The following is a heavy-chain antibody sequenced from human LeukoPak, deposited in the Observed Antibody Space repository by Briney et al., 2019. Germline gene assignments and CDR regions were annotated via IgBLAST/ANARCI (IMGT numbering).Heavy chain of an antibody. V-gene: IGHV4-38-2*02. CDR3: ARDPLTTYDFWSGYGSYYYYYYMDV. CDR2: IYHSGST. CDR1: GYSISSGYY. J-gene: IGHJ6*03. Sequence: SETLSLTCAVSGYSISSGYYWGWIRQPPGKGLEWIGSIYHSGSTYYNPSLKSRVTLSVDTSKNQFSLKLSSVTAADTAVYYCARDPLTTYDFWSGYGSYYYYYYMDVWGKGTTVTVSS. D-gene: IGHD3-3*01.